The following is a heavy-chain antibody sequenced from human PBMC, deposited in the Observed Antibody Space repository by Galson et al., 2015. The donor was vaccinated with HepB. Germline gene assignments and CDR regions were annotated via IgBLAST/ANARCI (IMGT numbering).Heavy chain of an antibody. V-gene: IGHV3-30*18. CDR1: GFAFNRYG. D-gene: IGHD2-2*01. CDR3: AKVSRTYCTSSDCYLTDYFYYYMDV. CDR2: ISNDGSNE. J-gene: IGHJ6*03. Sequence: SLRLSCAASGFAFNRYGMHWVRQASGEGLEWVAVISNDGSNEYYADSVKGRFTISRDNSKNTLYLQVNSLRAEDTAVYYCAKVSRTYCTSSDCYLTDYFYYYMDVWGKGTTVAVSS.